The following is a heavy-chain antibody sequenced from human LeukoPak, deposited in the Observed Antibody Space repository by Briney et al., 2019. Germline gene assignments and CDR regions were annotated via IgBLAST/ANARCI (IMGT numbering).Heavy chain of an antibody. Sequence: PGGSLRLSCAASGFTFSSYGMHWVRQAPGKGLEWVAVISYDGSNKYYADSVKGRFTISRDNSKNTLYLQMNSLRAEDTAVYYCAKVWWLSGAFDIWGQGTMVTVSS. CDR2: ISYDGSNK. V-gene: IGHV3-30*18. D-gene: IGHD2-8*02. J-gene: IGHJ3*02. CDR3: AKVWWLSGAFDI. CDR1: GFTFSSYG.